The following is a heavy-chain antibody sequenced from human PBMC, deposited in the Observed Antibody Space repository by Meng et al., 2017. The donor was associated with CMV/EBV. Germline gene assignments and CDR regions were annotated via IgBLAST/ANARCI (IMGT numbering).Heavy chain of an antibody. V-gene: IGHV4-34*01. J-gene: IGHJ4*02. CDR2: INHSGST. CDR3: ARESMVRGED. D-gene: IGHD3-10*01. CDR1: GGSFSGYY. Sequence: QVQHHQGGGGLLKPSATLSLTCAVYGGSFSGYYWSWIRQPPGKGLEWIGEINHSGSTNYNPSLKSRVTISVDTSKNQFSLKLSSVTAADTAVYYCARESMVRGEDWGQGTLVTVSS.